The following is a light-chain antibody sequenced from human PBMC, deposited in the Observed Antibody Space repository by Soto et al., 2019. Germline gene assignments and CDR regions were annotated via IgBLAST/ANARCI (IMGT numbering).Light chain of an antibody. J-gene: IGKJ2*01. CDR3: QKYNSYPYP. V-gene: IGKV1-5*03. Sequence: DIQRTQSPSTLSASVGDRVTITCRASQSISSWLAWYQQKPGKAHKLLIYKASSLESGVPSRFSGSGSGTEFTLTTSSLQPDDFATYYCQKYNSYPYPFGQWTRLE. CDR1: QSISSW. CDR2: KAS.